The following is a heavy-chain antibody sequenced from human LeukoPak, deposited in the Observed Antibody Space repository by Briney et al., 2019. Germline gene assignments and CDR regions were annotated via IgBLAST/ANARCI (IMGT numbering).Heavy chain of an antibody. D-gene: IGHD4-17*01. J-gene: IGHJ4*02. V-gene: IGHV3-20*04. Sequence: GGSLRLSCAASGFTFDDYGMSWVRQAPGKGLEWVSGINWNGGSTGYADSVRGRFTISRDNTKNSLYLQMDSLTADDTAVYFCACLRGPSDYWGQGTLVTVSS. CDR1: GFTFDDYG. CDR3: ACLRGPSDY. CDR2: INWNGGST.